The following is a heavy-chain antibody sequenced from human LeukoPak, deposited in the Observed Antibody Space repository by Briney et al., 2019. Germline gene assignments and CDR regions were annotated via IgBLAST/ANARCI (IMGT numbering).Heavy chain of an antibody. CDR1: GFTVSSNY. CDR2: IYSGGST. D-gene: IGHD6-13*01. J-gene: IGHJ6*03. Sequence: PAGSLRLSCAASGFTVSSNYMSWLRQAPGKGLEWVSVIYSGGSTYYADSVKGLFTISRDNSKNTLYLQMNSLRAEDTAVYYCARVYSSSSPYYYYYMDVWGKGTTVTVSS. V-gene: IGHV3-66*02. CDR3: ARVYSSSSPYYYYYMDV.